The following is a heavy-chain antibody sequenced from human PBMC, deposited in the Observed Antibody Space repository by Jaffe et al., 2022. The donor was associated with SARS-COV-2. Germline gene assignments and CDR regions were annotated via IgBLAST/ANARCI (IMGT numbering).Heavy chain of an antibody. CDR2: IYTSGST. CDR3: ATETSARTTERNYYYYGMDV. V-gene: IGHV4-4*07. J-gene: IGHJ6*02. Sequence: QVQLQESGPGLVKPSETLSLTCTVSGGSISSYYWSWIRQPAGKGLEWIGRIYTSGSTNYNPSLKSRVTMSVDTSKNQFSLKLSSVTAADTAVYYCATETSARTTERNYYYYGMDVWGQGTTVTVSS. CDR1: GGSISSYY.